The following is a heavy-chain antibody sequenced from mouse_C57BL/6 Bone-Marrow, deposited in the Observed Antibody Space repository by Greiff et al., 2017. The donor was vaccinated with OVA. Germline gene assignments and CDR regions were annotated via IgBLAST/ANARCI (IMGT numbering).Heavy chain of an antibody. D-gene: IGHD2-5*01. J-gene: IGHJ4*01. Sequence: QVQLKQSGPGLVQPSQSLSITCTVSGFSLTSYGVHWVRQSPGKGLEWLGVIWSGGSTDYNAAFISRLSISKDNSKSQVFFKMNSLQADDTAIYYCARNSYYSNYGGGFAMDCWGQGTSVTVSS. CDR2: IWSGGST. V-gene: IGHV2-2*01. CDR1: GFSLTSYG. CDR3: ARNSYYSNYGGGFAMDC.